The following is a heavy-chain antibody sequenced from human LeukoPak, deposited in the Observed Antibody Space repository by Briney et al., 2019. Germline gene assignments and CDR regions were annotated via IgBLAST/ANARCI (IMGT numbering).Heavy chain of an antibody. J-gene: IGHJ4*02. D-gene: IGHD4-17*01. CDR3: ASGDYGDYAIY. Sequence: GGSLRLSCAASGFTFSSYEMNWVRQAAGKGLEWVSYISSSGSTIYYADSVKGRFTISRDNAKNSLYLQMNSLRAEDTAVYYCASGDYGDYAIYWGQGTLVTVSS. CDR2: ISSSGSTI. CDR1: GFTFSSYE. V-gene: IGHV3-48*03.